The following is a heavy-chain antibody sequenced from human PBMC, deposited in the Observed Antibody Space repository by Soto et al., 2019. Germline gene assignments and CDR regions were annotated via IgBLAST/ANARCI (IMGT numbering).Heavy chain of an antibody. CDR2: IYWDDDK. V-gene: IGHV2-5*02. CDR3: AHRVLRTVFGLVTTTAIYFDF. J-gene: IGHJ4*02. D-gene: IGHD3-3*01. CDR1: GFSLTTSGVG. Sequence: QITLKESGPTVVKPTETLTLTCTFSGFSLTTSGVGVGWVRQSPGKAPEWLARIYWDDDKRYSTSLKSRLTITKDTSKNQEVLTMANVDPADTATYYCAHRVLRTVFGLVTTTAIYFDFWGQGTPVVVSS.